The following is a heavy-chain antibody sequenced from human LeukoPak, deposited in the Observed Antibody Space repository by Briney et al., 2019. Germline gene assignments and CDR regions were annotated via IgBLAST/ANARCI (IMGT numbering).Heavy chain of an antibody. Sequence: ASVKVSCKASGYTFTSYDINWVRQATGQGLEWMGWMNPNSGNTGYAQKFQGRVTMTRNTSISTAYMELSSLRSEDTAVYYCAGEGRRYCSSTSCYNDYWGQGTLVTVSS. CDR2: MNPNSGNT. CDR1: GYTFTSYD. J-gene: IGHJ4*02. CDR3: AGEGRRYCSSTSCYNDY. D-gene: IGHD2-2*02. V-gene: IGHV1-8*01.